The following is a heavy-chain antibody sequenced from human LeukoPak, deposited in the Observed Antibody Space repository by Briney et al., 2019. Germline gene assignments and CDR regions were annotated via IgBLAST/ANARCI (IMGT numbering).Heavy chain of an antibody. CDR2: IYYRGYT. J-gene: IGHJ4*02. CDR3: ARGGKRRLDY. CDR1: GGSISTYY. D-gene: IGHD3-16*01. Sequence: SETLSLTCTVSGGSISTYYWSWIRQPPGKGLEWIGYIYYRGYTNYSPSLKSRVTISLDASKNQFSLKLSFVTAADTAVYYCARGGKRRLDYWGQGTLVTVSS. V-gene: IGHV4-59*01.